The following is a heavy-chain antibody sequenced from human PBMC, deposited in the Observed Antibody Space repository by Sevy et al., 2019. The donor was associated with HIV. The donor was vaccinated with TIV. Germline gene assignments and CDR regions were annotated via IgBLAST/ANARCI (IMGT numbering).Heavy chain of an antibody. CDR1: GVTFSSHA. D-gene: IGHD4-17*01. V-gene: IGHV3-30-3*01. Sequence: GGSLRLSCAASGVTFSSHAMHWVRQAPGKGLEWVAVISYDGSNKYYADSVKGRFTISRDNSKKTVYLQMNSLRVEDTAVYYCARDQHDYAGNIRTGWFDPWGQGALVTVSS. CDR2: ISYDGSNK. CDR3: ARDQHDYAGNIRTGWFDP. J-gene: IGHJ5*02.